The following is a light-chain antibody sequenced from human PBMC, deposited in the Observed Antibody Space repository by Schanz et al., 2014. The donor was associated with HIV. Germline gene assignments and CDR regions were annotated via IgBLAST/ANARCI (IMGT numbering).Light chain of an antibody. CDR3: ATWDDSLDGWV. CDR1: SSNFRSNA. Sequence: QPVLTQPPSASGTPGQRVTISCSGSSSNFRSNAVNWYQHPPGTAPRLGIYNNFHRPSGVPDRFSGSQSGTSASLAISGLQSEDESDFFCATWDDSLDGWVFGGGTKLTVL. V-gene: IGLV1-44*01. CDR2: NNF. J-gene: IGLJ3*02.